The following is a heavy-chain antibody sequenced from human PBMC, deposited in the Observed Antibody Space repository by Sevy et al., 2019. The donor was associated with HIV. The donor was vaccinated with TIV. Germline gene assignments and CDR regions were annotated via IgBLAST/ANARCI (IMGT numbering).Heavy chain of an antibody. D-gene: IGHD6-13*01. J-gene: IGHJ4*02. CDR2: TRNKADSYTT. Sequence: GGSLRLSCAASGFTFSDHYMEWVRQAPGKGLEWVGRTRNKADSYTTDYAASVKGRFTISRDDSKNSLYLLRNSLKTEDTAVYYCATHAGIAAAGRVFDYWGQGTLVTVSS. CDR3: ATHAGIAAAGRVFDY. CDR1: GFTFSDHY. V-gene: IGHV3-72*01.